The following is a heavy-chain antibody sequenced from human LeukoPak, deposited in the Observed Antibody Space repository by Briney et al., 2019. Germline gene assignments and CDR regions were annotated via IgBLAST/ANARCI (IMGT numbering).Heavy chain of an antibody. Sequence: SETLSLTCTVSGGSISSYYWSWIRQPPGKGLEWIGYIYYSGSTNYNPSLKSRVTISVDTSKNQFSLKLSSVTAADTAVYYCARSPETYYDFWSGYYSYYYYYMDVWGKGTTVTVSS. D-gene: IGHD3-3*01. V-gene: IGHV4-59*01. CDR2: IYYSGST. CDR3: ARSPETYYDFWSGYYSYYYYYMDV. J-gene: IGHJ6*03. CDR1: GGSISSYY.